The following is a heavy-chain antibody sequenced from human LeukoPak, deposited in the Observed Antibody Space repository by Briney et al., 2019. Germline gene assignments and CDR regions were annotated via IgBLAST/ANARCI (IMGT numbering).Heavy chain of an antibody. D-gene: IGHD4-17*01. CDR2: IHTSGDT. V-gene: IGHV3-53*01. CDR3: IVFGDSNH. CDR1: GLTGSHNY. J-gene: IGHJ5*02. Sequence: GGSLRLSCAASGLTGSHNYVSWVRQAPGKGLEWVSAIHTSGDTCYADSVKGRFTIPRDTSKNTLYLQINSLRVEDTAVYYCIVFGDSNHWGQGTLVTVSS.